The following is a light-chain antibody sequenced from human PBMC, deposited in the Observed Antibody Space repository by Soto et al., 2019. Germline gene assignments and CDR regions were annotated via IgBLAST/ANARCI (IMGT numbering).Light chain of an antibody. CDR3: QSYDSKTVV. V-gene: IGLV6-57*04. CDR1: RGGIASNS. CDR2: DDN. Sequence: NFMLTQPHSVSESPGKTVIISCTRSRGGIASNSVQWYQQRPGSAPTTVIYDDNQRPSVVPDRFSGSTDGSSNSASLTISGLQTEDEADYYCQSYDSKTVVFGGGTKLTVL. J-gene: IGLJ2*01.